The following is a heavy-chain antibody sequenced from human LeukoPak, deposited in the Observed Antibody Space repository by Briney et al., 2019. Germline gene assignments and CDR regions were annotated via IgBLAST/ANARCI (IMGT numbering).Heavy chain of an antibody. CDR2: INPNSGGT. D-gene: IGHD6-13*01. CDR3: ARVPTDTNSWYYFDY. CDR1: GYTFTGYY. Sequence: GASVKVSCKASGYTFTGYYMHWVRQAPGQGLEWMGWINPNSGGTNYAQKFQGRVTMTRDTSINTTYMELSRLRSDDTALCYCARVPTDTNSWYYFDYWGQGTLVTVSS. V-gene: IGHV1-2*02. J-gene: IGHJ4*02.